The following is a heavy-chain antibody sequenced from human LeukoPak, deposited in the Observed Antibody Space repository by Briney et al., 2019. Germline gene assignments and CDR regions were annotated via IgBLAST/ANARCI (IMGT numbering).Heavy chain of an antibody. D-gene: IGHD3-22*01. CDR2: ISGNGGST. CDR3: AKGAHFYYDSSGDFDY. CDR1: GFTFSRYA. Sequence: PGGSLRLSCAASGFTFSRYAMSWVRQAPGKGLEWVSAISGNGGSTDYADSVKGRFTISRDNSKNTLYLQMSSLRAEDTAVYYCAKGAHFYYDSSGDFDYWGQGTLVTVS. V-gene: IGHV3-23*01. J-gene: IGHJ4*02.